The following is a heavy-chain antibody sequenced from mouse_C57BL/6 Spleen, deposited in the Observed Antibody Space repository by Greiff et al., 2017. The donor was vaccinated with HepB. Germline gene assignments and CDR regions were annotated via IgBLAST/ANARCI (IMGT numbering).Heavy chain of an antibody. V-gene: IGHV1-47*01. CDR3: ARGGETGGYFDV. CDR2: FHPYNDDT. Sequence: QVHVKQSGAELVKPGASVKMSCKASGYTFTTYPIEWMKQNHGKSLEWIGNFHPYNDDTKYNEKFKGKATLTVEKSSSTVYLELSRLTSDDSAVYYCARGGETGGYFDVWGTGTTVTVSS. CDR1: GYTFTTYP. J-gene: IGHJ1*03.